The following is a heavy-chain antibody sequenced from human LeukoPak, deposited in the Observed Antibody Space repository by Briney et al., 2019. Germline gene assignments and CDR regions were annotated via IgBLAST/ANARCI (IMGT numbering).Heavy chain of an antibody. CDR1: GYTFTDYY. V-gene: IGHV1-69-2*01. CDR2: VDPEDGET. D-gene: IGHD3-22*01. J-gene: IGHJ4*02. CDR3: ATHAKYYYDSSGYY. Sequence: ASVKISCKVSGYTFTDYYMHWVPQAPGKGLEWMGLVDPEDGETIYAEKFQGRVTITADTSTDTAYMELSSLRSEDTAVYYCATHAKYYYDSSGYYWGQGTLVTVSS.